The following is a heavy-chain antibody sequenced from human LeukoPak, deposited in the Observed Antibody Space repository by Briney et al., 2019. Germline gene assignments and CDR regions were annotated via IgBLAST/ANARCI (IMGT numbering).Heavy chain of an antibody. Sequence: GESLKISCKGSGYSFTSYWIGWVRQMPGKGLEWMGIIYPGDSDTRYSPSFQGQVTISADKSISTAYLQWSSLEASDTAMYYCARRVAVTGSSWYFDYWAQGTLVTVSS. V-gene: IGHV5-51*01. J-gene: IGHJ4*02. CDR3: ARRVAVTGSSWYFDY. CDR1: GYSFTSYW. CDR2: IYPGDSDT. D-gene: IGHD6-19*01.